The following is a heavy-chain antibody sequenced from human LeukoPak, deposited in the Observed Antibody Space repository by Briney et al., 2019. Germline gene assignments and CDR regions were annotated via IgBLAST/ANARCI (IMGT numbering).Heavy chain of an antibody. V-gene: IGHV4-30-4*01. J-gene: IGHJ3*02. CDR3: ARSPGNAFDI. CDR1: GGSISSGDYY. Sequence: SETLSLTCTVSGGSISSGDYYWSWIRPPPGKGLEWIGYIYYSGSTYYNPSLKSRVTISVDTSKNQFSLKLSSVTAADTAVYYCARSPGNAFDIWGQGTMVTVSS. CDR2: IYYSGST.